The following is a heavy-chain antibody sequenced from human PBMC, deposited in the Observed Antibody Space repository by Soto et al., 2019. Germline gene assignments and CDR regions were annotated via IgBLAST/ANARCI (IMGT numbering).Heavy chain of an antibody. J-gene: IGHJ4*02. Sequence: GGSLRLSCAASGFTFSSYWMSWVRQAPGKGLEWVANIKQDGSEKYYVDSVKGRFTISRDNAKNSLYLQMNSLRAEDTAVYYCAREGQELLWFGELFPDYWGQGTLVTVSS. CDR2: IKQDGSEK. CDR3: AREGQELLWFGELFPDY. D-gene: IGHD3-10*01. V-gene: IGHV3-7*01. CDR1: GFTFSSYW.